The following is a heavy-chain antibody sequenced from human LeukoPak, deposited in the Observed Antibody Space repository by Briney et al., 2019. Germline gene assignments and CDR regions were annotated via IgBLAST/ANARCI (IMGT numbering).Heavy chain of an antibody. J-gene: IGHJ4*02. CDR3: ARGSDSNYPGY. V-gene: IGHV3-74*01. Sequence: PGGSLRLSCAASGFTFSSYWMHWVRQAPGKGLVWVSRINSDGSSTSYADSVKGRFTISRDNAKNTLYLQMSSLRAEDTAVYYCARGSDSNYPGYWGQGTLVTVSS. CDR1: GFTFSSYW. CDR2: INSDGSST. D-gene: IGHD4-11*01.